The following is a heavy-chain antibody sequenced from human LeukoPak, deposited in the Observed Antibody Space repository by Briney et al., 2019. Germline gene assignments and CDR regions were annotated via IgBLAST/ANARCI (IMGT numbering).Heavy chain of an antibody. V-gene: IGHV4-39*07. CDR1: GGSISSSSYY. J-gene: IGHJ5*02. CDR3: ARVLTAMANNWFDP. CDR2: IYYSGST. Sequence: PSETLSLTCTVSGGSISSSSYYWGWIRQPPGKGLEWIGSIYYSGSTYYNPSLKSRVTISVDTSKNQFSLKLSSVTAADTAVYYCARVLTAMANNWFDPWGQGTLVTVSS. D-gene: IGHD5-18*01.